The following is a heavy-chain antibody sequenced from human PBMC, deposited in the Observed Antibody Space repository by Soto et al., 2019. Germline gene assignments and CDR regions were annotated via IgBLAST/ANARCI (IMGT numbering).Heavy chain of an antibody. CDR3: SRGDATKIVVTTYYGVDV. CDR1: GGTLRNYG. V-gene: IGHV1-69*12. J-gene: IGHJ6*02. Sequence: QVQLVQSGAEVKKPGSSVRVSCKASGGTLRNYGISWVRQAPGQGLEWMGGIIPVFGTANYAQKFQGRVTIPADESTSTVYMDVTSLRSEDTAVYSCSRGDATKIVVTTYYGVDVWGQGTTVTVSS. D-gene: IGHD4-17*01. CDR2: IIPVFGTA.